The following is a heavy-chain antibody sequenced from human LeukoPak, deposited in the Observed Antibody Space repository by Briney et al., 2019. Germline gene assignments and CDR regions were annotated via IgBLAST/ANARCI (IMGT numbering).Heavy chain of an antibody. Sequence: SETLSLTCAVSGYSFSSGYYWGWIRQPPGKGVEWIGSIYHSGSTYYNPSLKSRVTISVDTSKNQFSLKMSSVTAADTAVYYCASQDYGGNYDFDYWGQGTLVTVSS. V-gene: IGHV4-38-2*01. CDR2: IYHSGST. CDR3: ASQDYGGNYDFDY. D-gene: IGHD4-23*01. CDR1: GYSFSSGYY. J-gene: IGHJ4*02.